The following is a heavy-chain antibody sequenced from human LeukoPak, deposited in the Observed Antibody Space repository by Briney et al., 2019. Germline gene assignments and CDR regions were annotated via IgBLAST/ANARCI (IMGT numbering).Heavy chain of an antibody. V-gene: IGHV1-8*01. CDR3: VRMNLKRLGEVWSGGPKKRDYYYMDV. Sequence: ASVKVSCQASGYTFTSYDINWVRQAPGQGLEWMGWMNPGSGDTGYALKFQGRVTMTRDTSISVAYMELRSLRSDDTAVYYCVRMNLKRLGEVWSGGPKKRDYYYMDVWGKGTTVTVSS. D-gene: IGHD3-10*01. CDR1: GYTFTSYD. J-gene: IGHJ6*03. CDR2: MNPGSGDT.